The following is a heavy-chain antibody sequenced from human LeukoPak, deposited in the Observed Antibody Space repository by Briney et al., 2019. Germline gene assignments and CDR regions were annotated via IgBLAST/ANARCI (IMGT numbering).Heavy chain of an antibody. J-gene: IGHJ4*02. V-gene: IGHV4-61*02. D-gene: IGHD2-15*01. CDR2: IYTSGST. CDR1: GGSISSGSYY. Sequence: SQTLSLTCTVSGGSISSGSYYWSWIRQPAGKGLEWIGRIYTSGSTNYNPSLKSRVTISVDTSKNQFSLKLSSVTAADTAVYYCARRVYCSGGSCYAHFDYWGQGTLVTVSS. CDR3: ARRVYCSGGSCYAHFDY.